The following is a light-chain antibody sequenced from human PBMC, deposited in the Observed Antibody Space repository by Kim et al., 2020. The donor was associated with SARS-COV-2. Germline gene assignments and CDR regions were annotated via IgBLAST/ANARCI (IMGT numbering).Light chain of an antibody. Sequence: ASVAGRGTTTCQASEGIINSLAWYQQKPGKAPDRLIYKASTLQIGVPSRFSGSGPGTEFTLTISILQPDDFATYYCQQYNSDSRIFGQVTKLEI. CDR2: KAS. J-gene: IGKJ2*01. CDR1: EGIINS. CDR3: QQYNSDSRI. V-gene: IGKV1-5*03.